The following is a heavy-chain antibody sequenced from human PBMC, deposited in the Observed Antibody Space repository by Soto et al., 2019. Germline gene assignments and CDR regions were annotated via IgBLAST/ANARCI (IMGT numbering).Heavy chain of an antibody. CDR3: ARDSGQQQLVHGYYYYYMDV. J-gene: IGHJ6*03. CDR1: GYTFTSYA. Sequence: ASVKVSCKASGYTFTSYAMHWVRQAPGQRLEWMGWINAGNGNTKYSQKFQGRVTITRDTSASTAYMELSSLRSEDTAVYYCARDSGQQQLVHGYYYYYMDVWGKGTTVTVSS. D-gene: IGHD6-13*01. V-gene: IGHV1-3*01. CDR2: INAGNGNT.